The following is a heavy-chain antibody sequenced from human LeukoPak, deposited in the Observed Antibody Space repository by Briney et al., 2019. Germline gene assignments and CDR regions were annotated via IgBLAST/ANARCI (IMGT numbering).Heavy chain of an antibody. CDR1: GDSVSSNIAA. Sequence: SQTLSLTCAISGDSVSSNIAAWNWIRQSPSRGLEWLGRTYYRSKWYYDYAVSVKSRITINPDTSKNQFSLQLNSVTSEDTAVYFCARVKDYYDGSVYYFLDYWGQGTLVTVSS. D-gene: IGHD3-22*01. V-gene: IGHV6-1*01. CDR2: TYYRSKWYY. J-gene: IGHJ4*02. CDR3: ARVKDYYDGSVYYFLDY.